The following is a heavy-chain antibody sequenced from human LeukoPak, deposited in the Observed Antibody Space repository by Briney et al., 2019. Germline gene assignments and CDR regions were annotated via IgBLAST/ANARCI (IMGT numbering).Heavy chain of an antibody. V-gene: IGHV3-23*01. CDR1: LYTFNIYA. D-gene: IGHD3-22*01. Sequence: GGSLRLSRAPSLYTFNIYAISCVPHAPRRGLEWGSAISSSGGSTYYADSVKGRFSISRDNSKNTLYLQMNSRRAEDTAVYDCARPDTYYYDSSGYYYWGQGTLVTVSS. CDR3: ARPDTYYYDSSGYYY. J-gene: IGHJ4*02. CDR2: ISSSGGST.